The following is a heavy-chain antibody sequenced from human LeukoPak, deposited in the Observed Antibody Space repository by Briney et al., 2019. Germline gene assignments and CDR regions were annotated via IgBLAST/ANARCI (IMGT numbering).Heavy chain of an antibody. J-gene: IGHJ4*02. Sequence: ASVKISCTASGYTFTNFGFSWVRQAPGQGLEGMGWISAYTGDTEYPQHLQGRVTLTTATSTRTAYMEVRNLRSDDTAVYYCARSYGKGYLDYWGQGTLITVSS. CDR1: GYTFTNFG. D-gene: IGHD3-10*01. V-gene: IGHV1-18*01. CDR2: ISAYTGDT. CDR3: ARSYGKGYLDY.